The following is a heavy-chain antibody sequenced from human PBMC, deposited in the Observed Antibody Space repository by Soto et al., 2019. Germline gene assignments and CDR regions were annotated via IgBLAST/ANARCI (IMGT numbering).Heavy chain of an antibody. Sequence: EVQLVESGGGLVQPGGSLRLSCAASGFTFSSYNMNWVRQAPGKGLEWVSYISTSGTTIYYTDSVKGRFTISRDNAKNSLFLLMNSLRDEETAVYYCARYDYSNYGASDVWGQGTTVTVSS. D-gene: IGHD4-4*01. V-gene: IGHV3-48*02. CDR2: ISTSGTTI. CDR1: GFTFSSYN. J-gene: IGHJ6*02. CDR3: ARYDYSNYGASDV.